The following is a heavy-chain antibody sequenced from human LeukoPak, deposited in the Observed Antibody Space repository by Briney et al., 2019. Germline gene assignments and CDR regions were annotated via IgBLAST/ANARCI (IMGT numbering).Heavy chain of an antibody. V-gene: IGHV4-59*02. CDR1: GDSVSSYY. J-gene: IGHJ5*02. D-gene: IGHD2-21*02. CDR2: IYYSGST. Sequence: SETLSLTCIVSGDSVSSYYWSWIRQPPGKGLERIGYIYYSGSTNYNPSLKSRVTISVDTSKNQFSLKLSSVTAADTAVYHCARVYCGGDCYSRGSSWFDPWGQGTLVTVSS. CDR3: ARVYCGGDCYSRGSSWFDP.